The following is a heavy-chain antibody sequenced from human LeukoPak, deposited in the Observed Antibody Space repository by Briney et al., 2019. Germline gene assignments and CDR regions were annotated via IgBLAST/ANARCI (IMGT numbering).Heavy chain of an antibody. CDR3: ARGGSGTYYHY. V-gene: IGHV4-59*01. D-gene: IGHD1-26*01. CDR1: GGSITSYH. CDR2: IYYSGST. J-gene: IGHJ4*02. Sequence: PSETLSLTCTVSGGSITSYHYSWIRQPPGKGLEWIGYIYYSGSTNYNPSLKSRVTISVDTSKNQFSLKLSSVTAADTAVYYCARGGSGTYYHYWGQGTLVTVSS.